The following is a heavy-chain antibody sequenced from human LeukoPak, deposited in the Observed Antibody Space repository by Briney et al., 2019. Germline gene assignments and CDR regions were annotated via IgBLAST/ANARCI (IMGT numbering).Heavy chain of an antibody. CDR1: GFTFSSYS. V-gene: IGHV3-21*01. Sequence: GGSLRLSCAASGFTFSSYSMNWVRQAPGKGLEWVSSISSGSSYIYYADSVKGRFTISRDNAKNSLYLQMNSLRAEDTAVYYCARGVSGDTADYWGQGTLVTVSS. D-gene: IGHD5-18*01. CDR3: ARGVSGDTADY. J-gene: IGHJ4*02. CDR2: ISSGSSYI.